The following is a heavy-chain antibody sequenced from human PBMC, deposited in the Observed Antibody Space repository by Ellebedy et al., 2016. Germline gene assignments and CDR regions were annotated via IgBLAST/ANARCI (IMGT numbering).Heavy chain of an antibody. Sequence: SETLSLXXTVSGGSVSSGSYYWSWIRQPPGKGLEWIGHIYYSGSTNYNPSLKSRVTISIDTSKNQFSLNVSSVTAADTAVYYCAGDRGGTAMGYYYYYGMDVWGQGTTVTVSS. CDR1: GGSVSSGSYY. D-gene: IGHD5-18*01. J-gene: IGHJ6*02. CDR3: AGDRGGTAMGYYYYYGMDV. V-gene: IGHV4-61*01. CDR2: IYYSGST.